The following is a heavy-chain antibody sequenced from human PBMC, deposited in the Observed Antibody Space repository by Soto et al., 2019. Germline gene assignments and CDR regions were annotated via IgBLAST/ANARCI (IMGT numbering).Heavy chain of an antibody. D-gene: IGHD3-10*01. CDR1: GGTFSSYT. Sequence: QVQLVQSGAEVKKPGSSVKVSCKASGGTFSSYTISWVRQAPGQGLEWMGRIIPILGIANYAQKFPGRVTITADKSTSTAYMELSSMRSEDTAVYYCAREDRGGIIKGYWGQGTLVTVSS. CDR3: AREDRGGIIKGY. CDR2: IIPILGIA. V-gene: IGHV1-69*08. J-gene: IGHJ4*02.